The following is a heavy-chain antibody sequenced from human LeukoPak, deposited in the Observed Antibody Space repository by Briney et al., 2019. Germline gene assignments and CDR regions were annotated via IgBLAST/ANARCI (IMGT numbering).Heavy chain of an antibody. J-gene: IGHJ4*02. D-gene: IGHD3-16*02. CDR1: GGSFSGYY. CDR2: INHSGST. V-gene: IGHV4-34*01. CDR3: ASRRGRGVWGSYRDAALNY. Sequence: PSETLSLTCAVYGGSFSGYYWSWIRQPPGKGLEWIGEINHSGSTNYNPSLKSRVTISVDTSKNQFSLKLSSVTAADTAVYYCASRRGRGVWGSYRDAALNYWGQGTLATVSS.